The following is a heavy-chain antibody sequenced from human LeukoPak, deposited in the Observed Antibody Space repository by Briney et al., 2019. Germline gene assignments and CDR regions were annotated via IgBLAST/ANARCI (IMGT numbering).Heavy chain of an antibody. CDR3: AKDHGRLQLLIEIQWYFDL. CDR2: ISGSGGST. J-gene: IGHJ2*01. CDR1: GFTFSSYA. V-gene: IGHV3-23*01. D-gene: IGHD5-24*01. Sequence: PGGSLRLSRAASGFTFSSYAMSWVRQAPGKGLEWVSAISGSGGSTYYADSVKGRFTISRDNSKNTLYLQMNSLRAEDTAVYYCAKDHGRLQLLIEIQWYFDLWGRGTLVTVSS.